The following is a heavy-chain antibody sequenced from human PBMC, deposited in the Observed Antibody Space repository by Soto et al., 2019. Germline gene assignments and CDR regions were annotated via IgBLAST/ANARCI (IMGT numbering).Heavy chain of an antibody. CDR2: INAGNGNT. CDR3: ARVGYSNYVAVDY. CDR1: GYTFTSYA. D-gene: IGHD4-4*01. V-gene: IGHV1-3*01. Sequence: QVQLVQSGAEVKKPGASVKVSCKASGYTFTSYAMHWVRQAPGQRLEWMGWINAGNGNTKYSQKFQGRVTITRDTSASTAYMELSSLRSEATAVYYGARVGYSNYVAVDYWGQGTLVTVSS. J-gene: IGHJ4*02.